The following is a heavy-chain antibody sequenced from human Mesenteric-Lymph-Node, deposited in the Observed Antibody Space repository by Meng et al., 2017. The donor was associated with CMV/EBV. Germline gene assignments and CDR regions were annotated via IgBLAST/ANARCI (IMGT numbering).Heavy chain of an antibody. J-gene: IGHJ4*02. CDR1: YKLNSYG. CDR2: INPSGGST. Sequence: YKLNSYGSNWVRQAHGQGLEWMGIINPSGGSTNYAQKFQGRVTMSRDTYTSTVYMEVSSLRSEDTDVYYCAREHDILTSYSEYYFDYWGQGTLVTVSS. V-gene: IGHV1-46*02. CDR3: AREHDILTSYSEYYFDY. D-gene: IGHD3-9*01.